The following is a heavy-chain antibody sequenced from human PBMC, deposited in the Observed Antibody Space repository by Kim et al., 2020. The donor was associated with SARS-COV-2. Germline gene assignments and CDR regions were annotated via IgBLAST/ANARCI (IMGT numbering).Heavy chain of an antibody. CDR2: ISGSGGST. V-gene: IGHV3-23*01. CDR1: GFTFSSYA. J-gene: IGHJ4*02. D-gene: IGHD1-7*01. Sequence: GGSLRLSCAASGFTFSSYAMSWVRQAPGKGLEWVSAISGSGGSTYYADSVKGRFTISRDNSKNTLYLQMNSLRAEDTAVYYCAKDKRYNWNYPYYFDYWGQGTLVTVSS. CDR3: AKDKRYNWNYPYYFDY.